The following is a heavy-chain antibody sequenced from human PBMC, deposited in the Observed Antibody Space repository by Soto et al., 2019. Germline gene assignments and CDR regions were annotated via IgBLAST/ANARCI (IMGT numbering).Heavy chain of an antibody. CDR2: ISGSGGST. J-gene: IGHJ4*02. Sequence: GGSLRLSCLASVFTFSNYWMHWVRQAPGKGLEWVSAISGSGGSTYYADSVKGRFTISRDNSKNTLYLQMNSLRAEDTAVYYWAKATYRSRESSYEWGQG. CDR1: VFTFSNYW. CDR3: AKATYRSRESSYE. V-gene: IGHV3-23*01. D-gene: IGHD6-13*01.